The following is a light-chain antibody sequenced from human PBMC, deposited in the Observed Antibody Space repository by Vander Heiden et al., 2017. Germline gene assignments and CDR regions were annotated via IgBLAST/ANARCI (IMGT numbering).Light chain of an antibody. CDR3: ALYLGGGVEV. V-gene: IGLV8-61*01. CDR2: YTD. J-gene: IGLJ3*02. CDR1: SASVSTYTS. Sequence: HTVVTPEPSLSVSPGGTLTLTGGTTSASVSTYTSPSWYQQTPGQAPRMLIYYTDTRPSGVPHRFSGSILGNKAALTITGAQADDESDYYCALYLGGGVEVFGGGTKLTVL.